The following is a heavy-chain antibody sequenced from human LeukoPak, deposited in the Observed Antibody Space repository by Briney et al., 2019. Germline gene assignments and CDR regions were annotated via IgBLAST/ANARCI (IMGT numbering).Heavy chain of an antibody. V-gene: IGHV3-64*01. CDR2: ISSNGGST. CDR1: GFTFSSDA. CDR3: ARGLDYGDYANNWFDP. Sequence: GGSLRLSCAASGFTFSSDAMHWVRQAPGKGLEYVSAISSNGGSTYYANSVKGRFTISRDNSKNTLYLQMGSLRAEDMAVYYCARGLDYGDYANNWFDPWGQGTLVTVSS. J-gene: IGHJ5*02. D-gene: IGHD4-17*01.